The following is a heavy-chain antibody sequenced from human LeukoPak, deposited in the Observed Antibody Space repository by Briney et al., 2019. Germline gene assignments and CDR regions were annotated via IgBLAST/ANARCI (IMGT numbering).Heavy chain of an antibody. CDR1: GFTFSSYW. CDR2: INSDGSST. D-gene: IGHD6-19*01. V-gene: IGHV3-74*01. CDR3: ARDKEQWHYYYYIDV. Sequence: GGSLRLSCAASGFTFSSYWMHWVRHAPGKGLVWVSRINSDGSSTSYADSVKGRFTISRDNAKNTLYLQMNSLRAEDTAVYYCARDKEQWHYYYYIDVWGKGTTVTVSS. J-gene: IGHJ6*03.